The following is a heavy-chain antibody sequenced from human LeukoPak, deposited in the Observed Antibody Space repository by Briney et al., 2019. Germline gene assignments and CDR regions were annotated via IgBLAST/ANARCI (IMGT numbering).Heavy chain of an antibody. CDR2: IYYSGST. D-gene: IGHD3-10*01. J-gene: IGHJ5*02. V-gene: IGHV4-59*01. CDR3: ARLWGSGSYRFDP. CDR1: GGSISSYY. Sequence: SETLSLTCTVSGGSISSYYLSWIRQPPGKGLEWIGYIYYSGSTNYNPSLKSRVTISVDTSKNQFSLKLSSVTAADTAVYYCARLWGSGSYRFDPWGQGTLVTVSS.